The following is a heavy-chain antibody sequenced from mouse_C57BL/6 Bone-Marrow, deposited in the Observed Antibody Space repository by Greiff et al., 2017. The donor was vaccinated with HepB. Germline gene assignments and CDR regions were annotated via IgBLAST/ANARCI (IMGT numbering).Heavy chain of an antibody. Sequence: VQLQQSGAELARPGASVKMSCKASGYTFTSYWITWVKQRPGQGLEWIGDIYPGSGSTNYNEKFKSKATLTVDTPSSTAYMQLSSLTSEDSAVYYCARFDYDLYYFDYWGQGTTLTVSS. CDR1: GYTFTSYW. D-gene: IGHD2-4*01. V-gene: IGHV1-55*01. CDR3: ARFDYDLYYFDY. CDR2: IYPGSGST. J-gene: IGHJ2*01.